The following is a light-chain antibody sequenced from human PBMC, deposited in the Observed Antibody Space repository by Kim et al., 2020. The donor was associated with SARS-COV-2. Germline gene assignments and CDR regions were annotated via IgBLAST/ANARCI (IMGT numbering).Light chain of an antibody. CDR3: SSYTSSRSYV. CDR2: DVS. Sequence: QSALTQPASVSGSPGQSITISCTGTSSDVGAYNFVSWYQRHPGKAPKLMIYDVSNRPSGVSNRFSASKSGNTASLTISGLQAEDEAEYYCSSYTSSRSYVFGTGTKVTVL. V-gene: IGLV2-14*03. J-gene: IGLJ1*01. CDR1: SSDVGAYNF.